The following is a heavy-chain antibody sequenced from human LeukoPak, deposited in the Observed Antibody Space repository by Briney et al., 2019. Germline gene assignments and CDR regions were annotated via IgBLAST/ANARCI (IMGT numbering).Heavy chain of an antibody. J-gene: IGHJ4*02. CDR1: GFTFSSYA. Sequence: GGSLRLSCAASGFTFSSYAMSWVRQAPGKGLEWVSVFYTGGSTFYADSVKGRFTFSRDNSRNTLYLQMNSLRAEDTAVYYCAREDCSGGSCYGNFDYWGQGTLVTVSS. V-gene: IGHV3-53*01. D-gene: IGHD2-15*01. CDR2: FYTGGST. CDR3: AREDCSGGSCYGNFDY.